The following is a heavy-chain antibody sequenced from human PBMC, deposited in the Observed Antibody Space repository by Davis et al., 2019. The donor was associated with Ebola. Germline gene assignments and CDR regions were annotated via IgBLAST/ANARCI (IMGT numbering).Heavy chain of an antibody. J-gene: IGHJ5*02. CDR2: ISYDGSNK. V-gene: IGHV3-30*03. CDR1: GFTFSSYG. CDR3: AYLGAPTWFDP. Sequence: GESLKISCAASGFTFSSYGMHWVRQAPGKGLEWVAVISYDGSNKYYADSVKGRFTISRDNSKNTLYLQMNSLRAEDTAVYYCAYLGAPTWFDPWGQGTLVTVSS. D-gene: IGHD1-26*01.